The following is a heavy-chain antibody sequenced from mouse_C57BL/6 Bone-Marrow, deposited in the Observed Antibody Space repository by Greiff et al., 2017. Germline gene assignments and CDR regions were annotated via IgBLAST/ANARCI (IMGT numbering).Heavy chain of an antibody. Sequence: EVQLVESGGGLVKPGGSLKLSCAASGFTFSSYTMSWVRQTPEKRLEWVATISGGGGNTYYPDSVKGRFTISRDNAKNTLYLQMSSLRSEDTALYYCARHYGSRAMDYWGQGTSVTVSS. CDR2: ISGGGGNT. V-gene: IGHV5-9*01. J-gene: IGHJ4*01. D-gene: IGHD1-1*01. CDR1: GFTFSSYT. CDR3: ARHYGSRAMDY.